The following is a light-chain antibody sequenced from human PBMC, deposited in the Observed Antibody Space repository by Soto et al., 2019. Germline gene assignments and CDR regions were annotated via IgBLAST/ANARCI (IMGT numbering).Light chain of an antibody. CDR3: QQHGSSPIT. Sequence: EIVLTQSPGTLSLCPGERATLSCRASQSVSSSYLAWYQQKPGQAPRLLIYGASSRATGIPDIFSGSGSGTDFTLTISGLEPEDFAVYYCQQHGSSPITFGQGTRLEIK. CDR1: QSVSSSY. V-gene: IGKV3-20*01. CDR2: GAS. J-gene: IGKJ5*01.